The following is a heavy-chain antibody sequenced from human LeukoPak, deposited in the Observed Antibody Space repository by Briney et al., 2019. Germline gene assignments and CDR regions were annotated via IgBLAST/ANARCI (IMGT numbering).Heavy chain of an antibody. V-gene: IGHV3-48*01. D-gene: IGHD2-2*02. J-gene: IGHJ1*01. Sequence: GGSLRLSCAASGFTFSSYSMNWVRQAPGKGLEWVSYISNSSSTIYYADSVKGRFTISRDNAKNSLYLQMSGLRAEDTAVYYCARGVPGAIGYFQHWGQGTLVTVSS. CDR1: GFTFSSYS. CDR3: ARGVPGAIGYFQH. CDR2: ISNSSSTI.